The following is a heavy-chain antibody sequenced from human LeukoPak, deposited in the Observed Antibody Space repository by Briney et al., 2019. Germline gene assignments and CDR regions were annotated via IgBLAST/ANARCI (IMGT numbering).Heavy chain of an antibody. CDR1: GFTFRTYW. D-gene: IGHD1-26*01. V-gene: IGHV3-74*01. Sequence: GGSLRLSCAVSGFTFRTYWMHWVRQVPGEGLVWVSRINEDGSITNYADSVKGRFSISRDNAKNTLYLQMNSLRAEDTAAYYCGRDLGGRSGYWGQGTLVTVSS. J-gene: IGHJ4*02. CDR3: GRDLGGRSGY. CDR2: INEDGSIT.